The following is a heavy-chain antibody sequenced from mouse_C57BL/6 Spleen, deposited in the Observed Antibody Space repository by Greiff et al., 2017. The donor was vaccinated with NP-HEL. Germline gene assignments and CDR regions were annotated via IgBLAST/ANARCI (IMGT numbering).Heavy chain of an antibody. CDR3: ARLNRGITTVEKTYFDY. CDR1: GYTFTSYW. J-gene: IGHJ2*01. CDR2: INPSSGYT. V-gene: IGHV1-7*01. D-gene: IGHD1-1*01. Sequence: VQLQQSGAELAKPGASVKLSCKASGYTFTSYWMHWVKQRPGQGLEWIGYINPSSGYTKYNQKFKDKATLIADKSSSTAYMQLSSLTYEDSAVYYCARLNRGITTVEKTYFDYWGQGTTLTVSS.